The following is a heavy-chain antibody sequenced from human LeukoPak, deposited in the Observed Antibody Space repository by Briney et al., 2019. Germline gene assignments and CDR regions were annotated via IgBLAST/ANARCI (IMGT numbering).Heavy chain of an antibody. Sequence: PSETLSLTCTVSGVSMNYYFWNWIRQPAGEGLQWIGRIHSSGTTNYNPSLKSRVTMSIDMSKNQFSLRLTSVTAADTAVYYCARSGGWLLYFDYWGQGTLVTVSS. J-gene: IGHJ4*02. CDR1: GVSMNYYF. D-gene: IGHD6-19*01. CDR3: ARSGGWLLYFDY. CDR2: IHSSGTT. V-gene: IGHV4-4*07.